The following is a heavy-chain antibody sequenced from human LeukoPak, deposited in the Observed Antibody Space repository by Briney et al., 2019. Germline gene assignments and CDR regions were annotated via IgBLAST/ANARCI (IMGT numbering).Heavy chain of an antibody. V-gene: IGHV4-59*01. CDR2: IYYSGST. J-gene: IGHJ5*02. CDR1: GGSISSYY. Sequence: AETLSLTCTVSGGSISSYYWSWIRQPPGKGLEWIGYIYYSGSTNYNPSLKSRVTISVDTSKNQFSLKLSSVTAADTAVYYCARGPPRGQFDPWGQGTLVTVSS. CDR3: ARGPPRGQFDP.